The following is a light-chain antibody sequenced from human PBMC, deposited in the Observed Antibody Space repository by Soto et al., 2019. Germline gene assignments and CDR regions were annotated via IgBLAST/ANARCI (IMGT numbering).Light chain of an antibody. CDR1: QGVSSY. J-gene: IGKJ5*01. Sequence: DIQLTQSPSFLSASVGDGVTITCRASQGVSSYLAWYQQKPGKAPKHLIYAASTLQGGVPSRFSGSGSGTEFTLTISSLQPEDFATYFCQQLHTFPPTFGQGTRLEIK. CDR2: AAS. CDR3: QQLHTFPPT. V-gene: IGKV1-9*01.